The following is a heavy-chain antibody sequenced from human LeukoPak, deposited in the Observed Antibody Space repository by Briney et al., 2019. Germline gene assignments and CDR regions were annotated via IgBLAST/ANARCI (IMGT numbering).Heavy chain of an antibody. CDR2: IYPGDSDT. Sequence: GGSLKISCKGSGYRFTSYWIGWVRQVPGKGLEWMGIIYPGDSDTRYSPSFQGQVTISADKSISTAYLQWSSLKASDTAMYYCYVWGSYRYDAFDIWGQGTMVTVSS. J-gene: IGHJ3*02. CDR1: GYRFTSYW. D-gene: IGHD3-16*02. V-gene: IGHV5-51*01. CDR3: YVWGSYRYDAFDI.